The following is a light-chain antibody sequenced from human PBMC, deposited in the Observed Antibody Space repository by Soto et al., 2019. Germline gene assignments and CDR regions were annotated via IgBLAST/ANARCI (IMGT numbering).Light chain of an antibody. V-gene: IGKV3-20*01. CDR3: QQYGSSGT. CDR1: QIVTSTY. J-gene: IGKJ1*01. CDR2: GAS. Sequence: EIVLTQSPGTLSLSPGERATLSCRASQIVTSTYLAWFQQKPGQAPRLLIYGASTRATGIPDRFSGSGSGTEFTLTISRLEPEDFAVYYCQQYGSSGTFGQGTKVDIK.